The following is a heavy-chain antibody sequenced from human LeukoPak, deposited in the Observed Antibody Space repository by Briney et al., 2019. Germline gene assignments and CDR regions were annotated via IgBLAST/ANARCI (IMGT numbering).Heavy chain of an antibody. J-gene: IGHJ4*02. D-gene: IGHD6-25*01. V-gene: IGHV4-30-4*08. CDR3: ARDTAATRVDY. CDR1: GGSLSSGDYY. CDR2: IYYSGST. Sequence: SETLSLTCTVSGGSLSSGDYYWSWIRQPPGKGLEWIGYIYYSGSTWYNPSLRSRATISLDTSKNQFSLKLRSVTAADTAVYYCARDTAATRVDYWGQGTLVTVSS.